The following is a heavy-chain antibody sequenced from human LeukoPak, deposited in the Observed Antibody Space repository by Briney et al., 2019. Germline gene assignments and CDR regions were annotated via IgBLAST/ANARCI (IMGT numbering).Heavy chain of an antibody. Sequence: SDTLSLTCTVSAGSISSSSYYWGWIRQPPGKGLEWIGRIYYRGTTYYNPFLKSRVTISVDTSKNQFSLKLRSVTAADTAVYYCASLGTTGYATLNWFDPWGQGTLVTVSS. J-gene: IGHJ5*01. CDR3: ASLGTTGYATLNWFDP. V-gene: IGHV4-39*01. CDR1: AGSISSSSYY. D-gene: IGHD3-9*01. CDR2: IYYRGTT.